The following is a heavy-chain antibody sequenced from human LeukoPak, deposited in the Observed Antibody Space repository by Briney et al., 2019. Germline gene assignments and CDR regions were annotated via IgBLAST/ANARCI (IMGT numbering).Heavy chain of an antibody. Sequence: SETLSLTCVVSGGSISSYYWSWIRQPPGKGLEWIGYIYYSGSTNYNPSLKSRVTISVDTSKNQFSLKLSSVTAADTAVYYCARRAEERYFDFWGKGTTVTISS. CDR2: IYYSGST. D-gene: IGHD3-9*01. CDR1: GGSISSYY. V-gene: IGHV4-59*01. J-gene: IGHJ6*04. CDR3: ARRAEERYFDF.